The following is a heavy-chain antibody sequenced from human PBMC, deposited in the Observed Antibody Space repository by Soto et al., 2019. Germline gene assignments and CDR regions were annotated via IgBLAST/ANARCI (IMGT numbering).Heavy chain of an antibody. CDR2: ISTYNANT. D-gene: IGHD2-21*02. V-gene: IGHV1-18*01. CDR3: ARGVTPIDY. Sequence: QVQLVQSGAEVKKPGASVKVSCKTSGYTFTNFGISWVRQAPGQELEWMGWISTYNANTNYAQKFQGSVTMTTDTSTSTSYMELRSLRSDDTAVYYCARGVTPIDYWGQGTLVTVSS. J-gene: IGHJ4*02. CDR1: GYTFTNFG.